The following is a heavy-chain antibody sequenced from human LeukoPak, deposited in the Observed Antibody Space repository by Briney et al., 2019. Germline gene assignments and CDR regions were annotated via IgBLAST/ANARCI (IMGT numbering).Heavy chain of an antibody. CDR1: GGSISSYY. V-gene: IGHV4-4*07. CDR3: ARERIVVVPAAAYYFDY. CDR2: IYTSGST. Sequence: SETLSLTCTVSGGSISSYYWSWIRQPAGKGLEWIGRIYTSGSTNYNPSLKSRVTMSVDTSKNQFSLKLSSVTAADTAVYYCARERIVVVPAAAYYFDYWGQGTLVTVSS. J-gene: IGHJ4*02. D-gene: IGHD2-2*01.